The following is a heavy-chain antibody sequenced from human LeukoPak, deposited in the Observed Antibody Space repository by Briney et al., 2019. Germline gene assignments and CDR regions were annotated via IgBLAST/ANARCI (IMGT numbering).Heavy chain of an antibody. J-gene: IGHJ4*02. CDR1: GFTVSSNY. Sequence: PGGSLRLSCAASGFTVSSNYMSWVRQAPGKGLEWVSVIYSGGSTYYADSVKGRFTISRDNSKNTLYLQMNNLRAEDTAVYYCARVSQQLANFDYWGQGTLVTVSS. V-gene: IGHV3-53*01. CDR2: IYSGGST. CDR3: ARVSQQLANFDY. D-gene: IGHD6-13*01.